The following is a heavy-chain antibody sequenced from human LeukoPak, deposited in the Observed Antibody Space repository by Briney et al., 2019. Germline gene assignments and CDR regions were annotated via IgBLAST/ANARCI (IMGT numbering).Heavy chain of an antibody. CDR3: AKVIRPYGSGTEQGFDY. J-gene: IGHJ4*02. CDR1: GFTVSSNY. CDR2: ISYDGSNK. Sequence: QAGGSLRLSCAASGFTVSSNYMSWVRQAPGKGLEWVAVISYDGSNKYYADSVKGRFTISRDNSKNTLYLQMNSLRAEDTAVYYCAKVIRPYGSGTEQGFDYWGQGTLVTVSS. V-gene: IGHV3-30*18. D-gene: IGHD3-10*01.